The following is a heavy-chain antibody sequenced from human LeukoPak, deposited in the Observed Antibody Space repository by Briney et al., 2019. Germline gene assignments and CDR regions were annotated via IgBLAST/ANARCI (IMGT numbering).Heavy chain of an antibody. CDR2: IYHSGST. Sequence: SETLSLTCTVSGYSISSGYYWGWIRQPPGKGLEWIGSIYHSGSTYYNPSLKSRVTISVDTSKNQFSLKLSSVTAADTAVYYCARLWFGESQGYWGQGTLVTVSS. D-gene: IGHD3-10*01. V-gene: IGHV4-38-2*02. CDR1: GYSISSGYY. CDR3: ARLWFGESQGY. J-gene: IGHJ4*02.